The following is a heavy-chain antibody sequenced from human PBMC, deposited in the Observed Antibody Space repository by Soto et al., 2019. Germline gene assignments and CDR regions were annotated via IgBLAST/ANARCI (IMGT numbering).Heavy chain of an antibody. CDR1: GGTFSSYA. CDR2: IIPIIGKT. Sequence: SVKVSCKASGGTFSSYAISWVRQAPGQGLEWMGGIIPIIGKTKYSQKFQGRVNITRDTSTSTAYMELSSLRSEDTAVYYCARGFPLWFDPWGQGTLVTVSS. D-gene: IGHD3-3*01. CDR3: ARGFPLWFDP. J-gene: IGHJ5*02. V-gene: IGHV1-69*05.